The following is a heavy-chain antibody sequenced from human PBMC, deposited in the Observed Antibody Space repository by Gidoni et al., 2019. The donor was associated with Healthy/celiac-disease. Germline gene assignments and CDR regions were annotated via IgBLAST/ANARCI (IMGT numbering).Heavy chain of an antibody. V-gene: IGHV3-23*01. Sequence: EVQLLESGGGLVQPGGSLRLSCAASGFTFSSYAMSWVRQAPGKGLEWVSAISGSGGSTYYADSVKGRFTISRDNAKNTLYLQMNSLRAEDTAVYYCAKWVGMDTAIPGFDYWGQGTLVTVSS. CDR2: ISGSGGST. D-gene: IGHD5-18*01. CDR1: GFTFSSYA. J-gene: IGHJ4*02. CDR3: AKWVGMDTAIPGFDY.